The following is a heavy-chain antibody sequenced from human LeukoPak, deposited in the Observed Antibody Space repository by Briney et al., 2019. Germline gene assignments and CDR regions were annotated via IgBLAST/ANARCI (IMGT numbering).Heavy chain of an antibody. CDR2: IIPIFGTA. Sequence: ASVKVSCKASGGTFSSYAISWVRQAPGQGLEWMGGIIPIFGTANYAQKFQGRVTITTDESTSTAYMELSSLRSEDTAVYYCARGNRDYGGTTPFDPWGQGTLVTVSS. CDR1: GGTFSSYA. CDR3: ARGNRDYGGTTPFDP. D-gene: IGHD4-23*01. V-gene: IGHV1-69*05. J-gene: IGHJ5*02.